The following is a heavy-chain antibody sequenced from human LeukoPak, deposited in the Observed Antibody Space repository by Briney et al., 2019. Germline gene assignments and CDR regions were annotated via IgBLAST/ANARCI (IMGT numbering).Heavy chain of an antibody. CDR1: GFTFSSYW. CDR3: ARDYADYVGYFFFDY. J-gene: IGHJ4*02. CDR2: ISGGGETT. V-gene: IGHV3-23*01. Sequence: GGSLRLSCAASGFTFSSYWMSWVRQAPGKGLEWVSSISGGGETTYYADSAKGRFTISRDNSQNTLYLQMNSLRAEDTAVYYCARDYADYVGYFFFDYWGQGTLVTVSS. D-gene: IGHD4-17*01.